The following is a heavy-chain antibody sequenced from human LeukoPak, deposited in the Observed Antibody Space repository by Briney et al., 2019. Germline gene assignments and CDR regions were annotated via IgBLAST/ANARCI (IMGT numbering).Heavy chain of an antibody. CDR1: GGSFSGYY. Sequence: SETLSLTCAVYGGSFSGYYWSWIRQPPGKGLEWIGEINHSGSTNYNPSLKSRVTISVDTSKNQFSLKLSSVTAADTAVYYCARNLAATTPVPLDYWGQGTLVTVSS. J-gene: IGHJ4*02. CDR3: ARNLAATTPVPLDY. CDR2: INHSGST. V-gene: IGHV4-34*01. D-gene: IGHD6-25*01.